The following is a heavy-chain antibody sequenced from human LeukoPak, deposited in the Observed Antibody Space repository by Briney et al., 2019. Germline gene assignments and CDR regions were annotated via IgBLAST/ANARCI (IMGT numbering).Heavy chain of an antibody. V-gene: IGHV3-23*01. J-gene: IGHJ4*02. D-gene: IGHD4-17*01. CDR2: ISGSGSST. Sequence: GGSLSLLCGACGFTFSSYAMRCLRHAPGKALVGVSAISGSGSSTYDADSVKGRFTISRDNSKNTLYLQMNSLRAEDTEVYCCARDGDHFDFWAQGTVVSV. CDR3: ARDGDHFDF. CDR1: GFTFSSYA.